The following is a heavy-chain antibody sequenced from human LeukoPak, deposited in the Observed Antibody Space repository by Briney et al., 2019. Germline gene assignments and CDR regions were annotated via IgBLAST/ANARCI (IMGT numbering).Heavy chain of an antibody. D-gene: IGHD3-10*01. J-gene: IGHJ5*02. Sequence: PSETLSLTCAVYGGSFSGCYWSWIRQPPGKGLEWVGSIYYDGSTYYNSALKSRATIFADTSKSQFSLKLNSVIAADTAVYYCGRRGLLVPASWGQGTLVTVSS. CDR3: GRRGLLVPAS. CDR2: IYYDGST. CDR1: GGSFSGCY. V-gene: IGHV4-34*01.